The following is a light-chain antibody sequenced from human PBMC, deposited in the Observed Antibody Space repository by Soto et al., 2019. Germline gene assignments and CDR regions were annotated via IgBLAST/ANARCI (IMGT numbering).Light chain of an antibody. J-gene: IGKJ4*01. CDR3: QKHDNAPLS. CDR2: TSS. CDR1: QDIGNY. Sequence: DIHMTQSPSSLSASVGDRVTITCRASQDIGNYLTWYQQKPGKVPRLLIYTSSTLQSGVPSRFSGRGSGTDFTLTITSLQPEDVATYFCQKHDNAPLSFGGGTKVDIK. V-gene: IGKV1-27*01.